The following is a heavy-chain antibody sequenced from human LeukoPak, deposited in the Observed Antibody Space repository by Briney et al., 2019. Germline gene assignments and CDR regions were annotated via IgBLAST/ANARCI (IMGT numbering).Heavy chain of an antibody. CDR2: IYYSGTT. D-gene: IGHD6-13*01. CDR3: ARALAGYWYFDL. CDR1: GGSISSSNYY. V-gene: IGHV4-39*01. Sequence: SETLPLTCTVSGGSISSSNYYWGWIRQPPGKGLEWIGSIYYSGTTYYNPSLKSRVTISVDTSKNQFSLKLSSVTAADTAVYYCARALAGYWYFDLWGRGTLVTVSS. J-gene: IGHJ2*01.